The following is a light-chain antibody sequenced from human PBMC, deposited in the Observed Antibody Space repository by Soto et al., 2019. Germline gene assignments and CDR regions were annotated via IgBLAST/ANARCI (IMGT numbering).Light chain of an antibody. J-gene: IGKJ4*01. V-gene: IGKV3-20*01. CDR2: GAS. CDR1: QSVINGY. CDR3: QQYGSSPFT. Sequence: EIVLTQSPGTLSLSPGERATLSCRASQSVINGYLAWYQQRPGQPPRLVIYGASRRATGIPDRFSGSGSGTDFTLSISRLEPEDFAAYYCQQYGSSPFTLGGGTKVEIK.